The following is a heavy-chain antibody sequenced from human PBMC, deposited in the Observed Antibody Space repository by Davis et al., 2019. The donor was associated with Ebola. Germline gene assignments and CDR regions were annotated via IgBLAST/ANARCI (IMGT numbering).Heavy chain of an antibody. J-gene: IGHJ5*01. CDR1: VCTLRSYA. V-gene: IGHV1-69*06. D-gene: IGHD1-1*01. CDR2: IIPIFGTA. Sequence: SSVTVTLLASVCTLRSYAIRRARQAPGQGLEWMGGIIPIFGTANYAQKFQGRVTITADKSTSIAYMELSSLRSEDTAVYYCARDDWNQNWFDPWGQGTLVTVSS. CDR3: ARDDWNQNWFDP.